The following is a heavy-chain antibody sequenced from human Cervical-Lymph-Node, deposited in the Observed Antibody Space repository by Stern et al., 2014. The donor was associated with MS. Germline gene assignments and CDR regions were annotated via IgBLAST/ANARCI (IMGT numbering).Heavy chain of an antibody. V-gene: IGHV4-59*01. CDR3: ARGPTRYYLDF. CDR1: GGSITRYY. Sequence: QLQLQESGPGLVKPSETLSLTCTLSGGSITRYYWSWIRQPPGTGLEWIGYIYYNGSTNYNPSLKSRLTISVDTSKNQFSLKLSSVTPADTAVYYCARGPTRYYLDFWGQGTLVTVSS. D-gene: IGHD5-12*01. J-gene: IGHJ4*02. CDR2: IYYNGST.